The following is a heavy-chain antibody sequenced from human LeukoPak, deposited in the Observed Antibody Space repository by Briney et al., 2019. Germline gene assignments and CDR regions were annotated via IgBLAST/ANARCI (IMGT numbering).Heavy chain of an antibody. D-gene: IGHD6-6*01. Sequence: PGGSLRLSCAASGFTLNNYWMNWVRQAPGKGLEWVANIWEDGSQKYYVDSVKGRFTISRDNAKNSLYLQMNSLRAEDTAVYYCAREDSSSKIDYWGQGTLVTVSS. CDR3: AREDSSSKIDY. CDR1: GFTLNNYW. J-gene: IGHJ4*02. V-gene: IGHV3-7*01. CDR2: IWEDGSQK.